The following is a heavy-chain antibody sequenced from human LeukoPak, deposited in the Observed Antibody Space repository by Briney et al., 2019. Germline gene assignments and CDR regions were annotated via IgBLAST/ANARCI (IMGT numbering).Heavy chain of an antibody. CDR1: GGTFSSYA. CDR3: ARDDYRPLEY. Sequence: SVKVSCKASGGTFSSYAISWVRQAPGQGLEWMGRIIPICGRASYAQKFQGRVTITTDESTSTAYMELSSLRSEDTAGYYCARDDYRPLEYWGQGTLVPVS. V-gene: IGHV1-69*05. D-gene: IGHD3-3*01. CDR2: IIPICGRA. J-gene: IGHJ1*01.